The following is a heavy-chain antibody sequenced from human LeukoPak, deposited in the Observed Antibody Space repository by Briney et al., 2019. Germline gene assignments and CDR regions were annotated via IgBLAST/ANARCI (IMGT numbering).Heavy chain of an antibody. J-gene: IGHJ6*02. CDR3: ARKDYYYYDMDV. CDR1: GFTFSSYA. CDR2: ISYDGSNK. Sequence: PGGSLRLSCAASGFTFSSYAMHWVRQAPGKGLEWVAVISYDGSNKYYADSVKGRFTISRDNSKNTLYLQMNSLRAEDTAVYYCARKDYYYYDMDVWGQGTTVTVSS. V-gene: IGHV3-30-3*01.